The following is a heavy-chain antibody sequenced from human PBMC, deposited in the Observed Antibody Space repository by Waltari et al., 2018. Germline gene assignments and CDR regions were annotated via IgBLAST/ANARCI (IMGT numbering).Heavy chain of an antibody. J-gene: IGHJ4*02. V-gene: IGHV1-24*01. D-gene: IGHD6-19*01. CDR2: FDSENGEP. CDR3: ATDPVSGRHRDY. CDR1: GYSLGELS. Sequence: QVQLVQSGAAVKKAGASVKVSCEAFGYSLGELSINWVRQAPGKGLEWMGGFDSENGEPVYAQKFQGRVTMTEDTSKDIAYMELSRLRSEDTDVYFCATDPVSGRHRDYWGQGTLVTVSS.